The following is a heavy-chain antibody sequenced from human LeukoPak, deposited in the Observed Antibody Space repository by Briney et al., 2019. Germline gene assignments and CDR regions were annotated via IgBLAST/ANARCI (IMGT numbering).Heavy chain of an antibody. J-gene: IGHJ4*02. Sequence: ASVKVSCKASGYTFTVYDINWVRQASGQGLEWMGWMNPNSGNTGYAQKFQGRVTMTRDTSTSTAYMELSSLRSEDTAVYYCARGASRSFDYWGQGTLVTVSS. V-gene: IGHV1-8*02. CDR3: ARGASRSFDY. CDR1: GYTFTVYD. CDR2: MNPNSGNT.